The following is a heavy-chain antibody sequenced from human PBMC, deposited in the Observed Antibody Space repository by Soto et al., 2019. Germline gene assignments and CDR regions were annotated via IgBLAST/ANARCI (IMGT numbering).Heavy chain of an antibody. Sequence: GGSLRLSCAASGFTFSSYALSWVRQAPGTGLEWVSAISGSGGSTYYADSVKGRFTISRDNSKNTLYLQMNSLRAEDTAVYYCAKAPSQGHSGWYRSGQGADYWGQGTLVTVSS. CDR2: ISGSGGST. V-gene: IGHV3-23*01. J-gene: IGHJ4*02. CDR3: AKAPSQGHSGWYRSGQGADY. D-gene: IGHD6-19*01. CDR1: GFTFSSYA.